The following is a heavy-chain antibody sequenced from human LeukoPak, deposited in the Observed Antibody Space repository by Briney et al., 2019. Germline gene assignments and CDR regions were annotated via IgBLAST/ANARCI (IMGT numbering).Heavy chain of an antibody. Sequence: SGPTLVKPTQTLTLTCTFSGFSLSTSGVGVGWIRQPPGKALEWLALIYWNDDKRYSPSLKSRLTITKDTSKNQVVLTMTNMDPVDTATYCCAHRGGRYYYDSSGYDFDYWGQGTLVTVSS. D-gene: IGHD3-22*01. CDR2: IYWNDDK. CDR1: GFSLSTSGVG. CDR3: AHRGGRYYYDSSGYDFDY. J-gene: IGHJ4*02. V-gene: IGHV2-5*01.